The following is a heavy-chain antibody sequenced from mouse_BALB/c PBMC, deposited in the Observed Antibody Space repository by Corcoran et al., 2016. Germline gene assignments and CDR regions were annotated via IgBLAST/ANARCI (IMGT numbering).Heavy chain of an antibody. D-gene: IGHD1-2*01. CDR3: ARKGLGTTATFDY. J-gene: IGHJ2*01. V-gene: IGHV1S56*01. Sequence: QVPLQQSGPELVKPGALVKISCKASGYTFTSYDINWVKQRPGQGIEWIVWSYPGDGSTKYNEKFKGKATLTADKSSSTAYMQLSSLTSENSAVYLCARKGLGTTATFDYWGQGTTLTVSS. CDR1: GYTFTSYD. CDR2: SYPGDGST.